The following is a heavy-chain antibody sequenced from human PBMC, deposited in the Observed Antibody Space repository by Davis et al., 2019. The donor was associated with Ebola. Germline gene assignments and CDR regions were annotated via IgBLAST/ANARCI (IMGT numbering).Heavy chain of an antibody. V-gene: IGHV4-59*03. Sequence: PSETLSLTCTVSGVSISRHYWSWIRQPTRQRLEWIGSIYYTGSAYYNSSLASRATISVDTSKNQFSLKLTSVTAADTAMYYCSERGSSVWGQGTLVTVSS. CDR1: GVSISRHY. CDR3: SERGSSV. CDR2: IYYTGSA. J-gene: IGHJ4*02. D-gene: IGHD3-10*01.